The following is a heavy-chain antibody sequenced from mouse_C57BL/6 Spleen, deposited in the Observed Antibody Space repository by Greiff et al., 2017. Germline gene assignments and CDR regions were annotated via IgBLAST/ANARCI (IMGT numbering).Heavy chain of an antibody. CDR2: IDPSDSYT. CDR1: GYTFTSYW. V-gene: IGHV1-59*01. D-gene: IGHD1-1*01. Sequence: QVHVKQPGAELVRPGTSVKLSCKASGYTFTSYWMHWVKQRPGQGLEWIGVIDPSDSYTNYNQKFKGKATLTVDTSSSTAYMQLSSLTSEDSAVYYCAKSTPVEGFAYWGQGTLVTVSA. CDR3: AKSTPVEGFAY. J-gene: IGHJ3*01.